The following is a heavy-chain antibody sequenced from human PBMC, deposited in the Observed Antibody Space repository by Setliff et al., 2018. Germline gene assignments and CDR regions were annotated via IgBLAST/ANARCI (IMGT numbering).Heavy chain of an antibody. CDR3: AITMTTGVDFFDY. D-gene: IGHD4-17*01. V-gene: IGHV3-73*01. Sequence: PVGSLRLSCAASGFTFSGSAVYWVRQASGRGLEWVGRIRSKADSYATAYAASVKARFTISRDDSKNTAYLQVNSLKTEDTAVYYCAITMTTGVDFFDYWGQGTLVTVSS. CDR2: IRSKADSYAT. J-gene: IGHJ4*02. CDR1: GFTFSGSA.